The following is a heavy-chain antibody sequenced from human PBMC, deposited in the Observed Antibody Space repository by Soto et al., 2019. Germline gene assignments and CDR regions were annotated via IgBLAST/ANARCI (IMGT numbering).Heavy chain of an antibody. D-gene: IGHD2-2*02. V-gene: IGHV4-30-4*01. CDR3: AVVPAAIGYFRFFDP. Sequence: ASETLSLTCTVSGGSISSGDYYWSWIRQPPGKGLEWIGYIYYSGSTYYNPSLKSRVTISVDTSKNQFSLKLSSVTAADTAVYYCAVVPAAIGYFRFFDPWGQGTLVTVSS. CDR1: GGSISSGDYY. J-gene: IGHJ5*02. CDR2: IYYSGST.